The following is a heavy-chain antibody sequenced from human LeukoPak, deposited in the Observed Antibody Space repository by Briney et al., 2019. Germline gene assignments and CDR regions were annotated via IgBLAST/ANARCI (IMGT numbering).Heavy chain of an antibody. V-gene: IGHV3-9*01. CDR1: GFTFDDYA. D-gene: IGHD2-21*02. CDR3: AKGGDYPDYFDY. Sequence: PGRSLRLSCVASGFTFDDYAMHWVRQAPGKGLEWVSGVTWNSDNIRYADSVRGRFTISRDNAKNSLYLQMNSLRPGDTALYYCAKGGDYPDYFDYWGQGTLVTVSS. J-gene: IGHJ4*02. CDR2: VTWNSDNI.